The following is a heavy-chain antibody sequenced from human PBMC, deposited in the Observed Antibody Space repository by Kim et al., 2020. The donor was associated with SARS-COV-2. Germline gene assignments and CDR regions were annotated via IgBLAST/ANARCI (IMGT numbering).Heavy chain of an antibody. Sequence: SPSFQGQVTISADKSISTAYLQWSSLKASDTAMYYCARRIPQGSWYLFDYWGQGTLVTVSS. CDR3: ARRIPQGSWYLFDY. V-gene: IGHV5-51*01. J-gene: IGHJ4*02. D-gene: IGHD6-13*01.